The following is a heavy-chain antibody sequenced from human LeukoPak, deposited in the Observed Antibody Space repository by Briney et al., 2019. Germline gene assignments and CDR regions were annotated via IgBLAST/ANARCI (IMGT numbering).Heavy chain of an antibody. V-gene: IGHV3-23*01. D-gene: IGHD3-10*01. J-gene: IGHJ4*02. CDR1: GFTFINYA. CDR2: ISSSGGNT. Sequence: PGGSLRLSCEASGFTFINYAMTWVRQAPGKGLEWVSRISSSGGNTYYADSVKGRFTISRDSSKNTLYLQMNSLRAEDTAVYHCAKTSYYDSGKGRSFDYWGQGTLVTVSS. CDR3: AKTSYYDSGKGRSFDY.